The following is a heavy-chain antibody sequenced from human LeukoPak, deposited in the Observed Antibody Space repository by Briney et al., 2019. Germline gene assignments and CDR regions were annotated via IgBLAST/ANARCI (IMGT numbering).Heavy chain of an antibody. Sequence: PGGALRLSCAASGVTFSNYGLHWVRQAPGKGLEWVSVISYDGSKEYYADSVKGRFTISRDNSKNTLHLQMNSLGVEDAAVYYCARAAYEQQWVVRMDVWGQGTTVTVSS. V-gene: IGHV3-30*03. CDR3: ARAAYEQQWVVRMDV. J-gene: IGHJ6*02. CDR2: ISYDGSKE. D-gene: IGHD6-19*01. CDR1: GVTFSNYG.